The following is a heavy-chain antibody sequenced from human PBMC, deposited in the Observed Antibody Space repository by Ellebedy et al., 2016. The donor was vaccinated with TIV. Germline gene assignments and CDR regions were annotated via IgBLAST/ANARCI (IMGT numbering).Heavy chain of an antibody. D-gene: IGHD2-8*01. V-gene: IGHV1-3*01. CDR1: GYPFTSYA. CDR2: TNAGNGNT. J-gene: IGHJ4*02. CDR3: SRGVYAMGNFDY. Sequence: AASVKVSCKASGYPFTSYAVHWVRQAPEQRLEWMGWTNAGNGNTKYSQKFQGRVTITRATSASTAYLELSSLSSEDTAVYYCSRGVYAMGNFDYWGQGTLVTVSS.